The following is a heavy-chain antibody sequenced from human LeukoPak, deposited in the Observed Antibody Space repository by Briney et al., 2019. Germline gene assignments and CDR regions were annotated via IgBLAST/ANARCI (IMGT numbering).Heavy chain of an antibody. J-gene: IGHJ4*02. Sequence: PGGSLRLSCAASGFTFSSYGMHWVRQAPGKGLEWVAFIRYDGSNKYYADSVKGRFTISRDNSKNTLYLQMNSLRAEDTAVYYCAKDPHPPAYCGGDCYPYWGQGTLVTVSS. CDR3: AKDPHPPAYCGGDCYPY. V-gene: IGHV3-30*02. CDR2: IRYDGSNK. CDR1: GFTFSSYG. D-gene: IGHD2-21*01.